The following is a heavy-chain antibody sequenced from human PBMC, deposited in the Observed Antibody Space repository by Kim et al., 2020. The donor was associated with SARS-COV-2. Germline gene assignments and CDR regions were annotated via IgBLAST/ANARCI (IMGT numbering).Heavy chain of an antibody. D-gene: IGHD3-16*02. J-gene: IGHJ4*02. V-gene: IGHV3-23*01. CDR1: GFTFSSYA. CDR3: AKDRPDYVWGSYRYPDYFDY. CDR2: ISGSGGST. Sequence: GGSLRLSCAASGFTFSSYAMSWVRQAPGKGLEWVSAISGSGGSTYYADSVKGRFTISRDNSKNTLYLQMNSLRAEDTAVYYCAKDRPDYVWGSYRYPDYFDYWGQGTLVTVSS.